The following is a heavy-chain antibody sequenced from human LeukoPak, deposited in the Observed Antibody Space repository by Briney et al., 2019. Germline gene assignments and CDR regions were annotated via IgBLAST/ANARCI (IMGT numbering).Heavy chain of an antibody. CDR3: AKGREYCTNGVCPHPFDY. V-gene: IGHV3-23*01. CDR2: ISGSGGST. D-gene: IGHD2-8*01. Sequence: GASLRLSCAASGFTFSSYAMSWVRQAPGKGLEWVSAISGSGGSTYYADSVKGRFTISRDNSKNTLYLQMNSLRAEDTAVYYCAKGREYCTNGVCPHPFDYWGQGTLVTVSS. CDR1: GFTFSSYA. J-gene: IGHJ4*02.